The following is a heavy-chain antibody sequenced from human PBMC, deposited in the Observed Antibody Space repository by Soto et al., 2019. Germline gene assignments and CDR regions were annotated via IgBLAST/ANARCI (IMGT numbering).Heavy chain of an antibody. Sequence: PSETLSLTCTVSGGSISSSSYYWGWIRQPPGKGLEWIGSIYYSGSTYYNPSLKSRVTISVDTSKNQFSLKLSSVTAADMAVYYCARSGYYDYIWGSYRKGDYYYYMDVWGKGTTVTVSS. V-gene: IGHV4-39*01. CDR1: GGSISSSSYY. CDR2: IYYSGST. D-gene: IGHD3-16*02. CDR3: ARSGYYDYIWGSYRKGDYYYYMDV. J-gene: IGHJ6*03.